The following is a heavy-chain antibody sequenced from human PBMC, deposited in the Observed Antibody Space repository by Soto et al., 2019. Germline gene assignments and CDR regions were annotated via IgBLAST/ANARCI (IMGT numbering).Heavy chain of an antibody. Sequence: QVQLVESGGGVVQPGRSLRLSCAASGFTFISYGMHWVRQAPGKGLEWVAVISYHGTNKYYADSVKGRFTISRDNSKNTLYLQMNSLRAEDTAVYYCAKDRPENGGWGDYFDYWGQGTLVTVSS. CDR3: AKDRPENGGWGDYFDY. CDR1: GFTFISYG. J-gene: IGHJ4*02. D-gene: IGHD6-19*01. CDR2: ISYHGTNK. V-gene: IGHV3-30*18.